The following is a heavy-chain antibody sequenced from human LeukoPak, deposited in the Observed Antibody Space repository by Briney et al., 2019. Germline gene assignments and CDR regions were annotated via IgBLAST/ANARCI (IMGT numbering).Heavy chain of an antibody. Sequence: GGSLRLSCAASGFTFSSYAMSWVRQAPGKGLEWVSAISGSGGSTYYADSVKGRFTISRDNAKNSLYLQMNSLRAEDTAVYYCARRYGRNYYYGIDVWGQGTTVTVSS. D-gene: IGHD3-16*01. V-gene: IGHV3-23*01. J-gene: IGHJ6*02. CDR2: ISGSGGST. CDR1: GFTFSSYA. CDR3: ARRYGRNYYYGIDV.